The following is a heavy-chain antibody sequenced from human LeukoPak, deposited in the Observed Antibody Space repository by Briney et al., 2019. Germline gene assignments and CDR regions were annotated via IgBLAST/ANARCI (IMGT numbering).Heavy chain of an antibody. D-gene: IGHD2-21*02. CDR1: GCSISGSSYY. CDR3: AKTVWSRLAAGLDS. Sequence: PSETLSLTCSVSGCSISGSSYYWGWIRQPPGKGLEWIGNIYYRGSTYYNPSLKSRVIMSIDTSKNQFSLKVNSVTATDTAVYYCAKTVWSRLAAGLDSWGQGTLVTVSS. J-gene: IGHJ4*02. V-gene: IGHV4-39*01. CDR2: IYYRGST.